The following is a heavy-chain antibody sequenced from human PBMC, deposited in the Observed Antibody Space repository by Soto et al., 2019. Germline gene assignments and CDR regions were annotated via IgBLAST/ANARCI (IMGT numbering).Heavy chain of an antibody. CDR2: ISYDGSNK. CDR1: GFTFSSYA. V-gene: IGHV3-30-3*01. D-gene: IGHD2-21*01. CDR3: ARLDRVQGVVNAIVGAFDI. Sequence: GGSLRLSCAASGFTFSSYAMHWVRQAPGKGLEWVAVISYDGSNKYYADSVKGRFTISRDNSKSTLYLQMNSLRAEDTAVYYCARLDRVQGVVNAIVGAFDIWGQGTMVTVSS. J-gene: IGHJ3*02.